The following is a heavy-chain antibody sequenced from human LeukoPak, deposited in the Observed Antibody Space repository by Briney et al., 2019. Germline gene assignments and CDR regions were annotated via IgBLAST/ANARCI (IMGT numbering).Heavy chain of an antibody. CDR2: IYYSGST. CDR1: GGSISSGGYY. Sequence: PSETLSLTCTVSGGSISSGGYYWSWIRQHPGKGLEWIGYIYYSGSTYYNPSLKSRVTISVDTSKNQFSLKLSSVTAADTAVYYCARGHLPETRPQEGYYFDYWGQGTLVTVSS. D-gene: IGHD3-10*01. V-gene: IGHV4-31*03. J-gene: IGHJ4*02. CDR3: ARGHLPETRPQEGYYFDY.